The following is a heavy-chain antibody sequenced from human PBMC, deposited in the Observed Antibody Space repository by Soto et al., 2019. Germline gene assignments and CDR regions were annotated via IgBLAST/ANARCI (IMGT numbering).Heavy chain of an antibody. CDR1: GGTFSSYA. CDR2: IIPIFGTA. D-gene: IGHD3-22*01. V-gene: IGHV1-69*06. J-gene: IGHJ6*02. CDR3: AREGSGYYKGYYYYYYGMDV. Sequence: ASVKVSCKASGGTFSSYAISWVRQAPGQGLEWMGGIIPIFGTANYAQKFQGRVTITADKCTSTAYMELSSLRSEDTAVYYCAREGSGYYKGYYYYYYGMDVWGQGTTVTVSS.